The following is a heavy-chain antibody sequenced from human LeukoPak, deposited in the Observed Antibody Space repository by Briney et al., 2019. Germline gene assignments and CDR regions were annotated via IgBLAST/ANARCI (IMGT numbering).Heavy chain of an antibody. V-gene: IGHV1-8*02. CDR3: ARALDTTVLLGAY. CDR1: GYTFTNYD. Sequence: ASVKVSCKTSGYTFTNYDITWVRQASGQGLEWRGWMSPYSGTTGSAQKFQGRVTMTRNTSISTAYLEMSSLTSEDTAVYYCARALDTTVLLGAYWGQGTLVTVSS. J-gene: IGHJ4*02. D-gene: IGHD1-1*01. CDR2: MSPYSGTT.